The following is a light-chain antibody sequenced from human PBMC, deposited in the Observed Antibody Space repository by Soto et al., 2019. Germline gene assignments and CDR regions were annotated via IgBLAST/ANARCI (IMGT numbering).Light chain of an antibody. J-gene: IGKJ2*01. CDR1: QSISTY. Sequence: DIQMTQSPSYLSASVGDRVTITCRASQSISTYVNWYQQKPGKAPQLLIHAASSLQGGVPSRFSGSGSGTDSTLTISSLHPEDFATYYCQQSYSIPYVFGQATKLEIE. CDR3: QQSYSIPYV. CDR2: AAS. V-gene: IGKV1-39*01.